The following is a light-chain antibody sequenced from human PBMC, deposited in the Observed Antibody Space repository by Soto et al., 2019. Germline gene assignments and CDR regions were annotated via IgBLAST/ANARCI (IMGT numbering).Light chain of an antibody. Sequence: QSALTQPASVSGSPGQSITISCTGTSSDVGSYNLVSWYQQHPGKAPKLMIYEVSKRPSGVSNRFSGSKSGNTASLTISGLQAEDEADYYCCSYAGSITSRVYVFGTGTKLTVL. CDR3: CSYAGSITSRVYV. CDR2: EVS. J-gene: IGLJ1*01. CDR1: SSDVGSYNL. V-gene: IGLV2-23*02.